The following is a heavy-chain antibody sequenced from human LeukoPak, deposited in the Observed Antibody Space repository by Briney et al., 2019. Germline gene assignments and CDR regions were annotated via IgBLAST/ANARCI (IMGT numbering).Heavy chain of an antibody. V-gene: IGHV3-66*02. Sequence: GGSLRLSCAASGFTVSSNYTSWVRQAPGKGLEWVSVIYSGGSTYYADSVKGRFTISRDNSKNTLYLQMNSLRAEDTAVYYCAGKGSLYWFDPWGQGTLVTASS. J-gene: IGHJ5*02. CDR3: AGKGSLYWFDP. CDR2: IYSGGST. CDR1: GFTVSSNY. D-gene: IGHD3-10*01.